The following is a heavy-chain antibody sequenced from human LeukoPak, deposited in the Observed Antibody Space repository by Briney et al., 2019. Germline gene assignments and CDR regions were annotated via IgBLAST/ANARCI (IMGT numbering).Heavy chain of an antibody. D-gene: IGHD3-22*01. V-gene: IGHV4-30-4*01. CDR3: ARAYDSSGFPLFDY. CDR2: IYYGGST. Sequence: SETLSLTCTVSGGSISSGDYYWSWIRQPPGKGLEWIGYIYYGGSTYYNPSLKSRVSISVDTSKNQFSLKLSSVTAADTAVYYCARAYDSSGFPLFDYWGRGALVTVSS. J-gene: IGHJ4*02. CDR1: GGSISSGDYY.